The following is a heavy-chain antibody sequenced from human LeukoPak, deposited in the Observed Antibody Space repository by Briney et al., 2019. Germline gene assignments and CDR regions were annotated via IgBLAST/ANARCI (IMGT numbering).Heavy chain of an antibody. CDR1: GFTFSSYS. V-gene: IGHV3-21*01. CDR2: ISSSSSYI. CDR3: ARDGPPSGAVDY. Sequence: GGSLRLSCAASGFTFSSYSMNWVRQAPGKGLEWVSSISSSSSYIYYADSVKGRFTISRDNAKNSLYLQMNSLRAEDTAVYYCARDGPPSGAVDYWGQGTLVTVSS. J-gene: IGHJ4*02. D-gene: IGHD2-15*01.